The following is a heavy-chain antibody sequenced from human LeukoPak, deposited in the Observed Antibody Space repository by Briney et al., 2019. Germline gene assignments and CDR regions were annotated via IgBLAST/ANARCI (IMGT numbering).Heavy chain of an antibody. V-gene: IGHV4-59*11. CDR2: ISNSGST. J-gene: IGHJ6*03. CDR1: GGPITSHY. CDR3: GRDALVGYFSYYYIDV. Sequence: SETLSLTCTVSGGPITSHYWTWIRQSPVKGLEWIGDISNSGSTSYNPSLKRLVTVSIDTSKSQFSLKLTSVTAADTAVYYCGRDALVGYFSYYYIDVWGKGTTVTVSS. D-gene: IGHD2-15*01.